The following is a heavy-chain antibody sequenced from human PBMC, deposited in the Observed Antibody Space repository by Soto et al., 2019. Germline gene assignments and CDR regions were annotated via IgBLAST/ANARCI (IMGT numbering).Heavy chain of an antibody. CDR2: TYYRSKWIH. D-gene: IGHD3-16*01. CDR3: AGVVWFRGMDV. CDR1: GDSVSSSSAA. J-gene: IGHJ6*02. Sequence: SETLSLTCDISGDSVSSSSAAWNWIRQSPSRGLEWLGRTYYRSKWIHEYTVSMESRITINPDTSKNQFSLHIYSVTPEDTAVYYCAGVVWFRGMDVWGQGTPVTVSS. V-gene: IGHV6-1*01.